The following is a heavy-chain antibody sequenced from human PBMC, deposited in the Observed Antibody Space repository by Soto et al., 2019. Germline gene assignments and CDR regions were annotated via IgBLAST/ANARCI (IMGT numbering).Heavy chain of an antibody. CDR2: IVPSLDTT. J-gene: IGHJ6*02. Sequence: SVKVSCKASGGTFSSSGFSWVRQAPGQGLEWMGMIVPSLDTTNYAQKFQARVTITADEVTSTAYMELRSLRTEDTAVYYCARWPQPRYTADPYAVDVWGQGTRVTVSS. CDR1: GGTFSSSG. V-gene: IGHV1-69*11. D-gene: IGHD3-16*02. CDR3: ARWPQPRYTADPYAVDV.